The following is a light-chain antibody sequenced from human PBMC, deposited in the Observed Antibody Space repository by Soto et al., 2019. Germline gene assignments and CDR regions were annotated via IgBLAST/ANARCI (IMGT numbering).Light chain of an antibody. Sequence: QSVLTQPPSASGTPGQRVTLSCSEGWSNMGTNTVNWYQHLPGTAPKLLIYSDNQRPSGVPDRFSGAKSGTSASLAITGLQSEDEADYYCAAWDGSLNHILFGGGTKLTVL. CDR2: SDN. J-gene: IGLJ2*01. CDR1: WSNMGTNT. V-gene: IGLV1-44*01. CDR3: AAWDGSLNHIL.